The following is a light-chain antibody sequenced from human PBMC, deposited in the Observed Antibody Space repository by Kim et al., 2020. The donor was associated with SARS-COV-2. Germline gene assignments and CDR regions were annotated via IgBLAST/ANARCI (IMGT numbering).Light chain of an antibody. CDR3: QQSYSHPYT. J-gene: IGKJ2*01. V-gene: IGKV1-39*01. Sequence: DRVTLTCRASQNISTSLNWYQQRAGKAPKLLIYATSRLQGVVPPRFSGGGSGTDFTLTISTLQPEDSATYLCQQSYSHPYTFGLGTKLEI. CDR1: QNISTS. CDR2: ATS.